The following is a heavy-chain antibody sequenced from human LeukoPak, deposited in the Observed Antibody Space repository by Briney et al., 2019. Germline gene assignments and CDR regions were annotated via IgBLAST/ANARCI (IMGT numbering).Heavy chain of an antibody. D-gene: IGHD3-22*01. CDR3: ARLEEGKIGWFDP. J-gene: IGHJ5*02. V-gene: IGHV4-59*08. CDR1: GGSISSHY. Sequence: SETLSLTCTVSGGSISSHYWSWIRQPPGKGLEWIGYIYYSGSTNYNPPLKSRVTISVDTSKNLFPLKLSSVTAADTAVYYCARLEEGKIGWFDPWGQGTLVTVSS. CDR2: IYYSGST.